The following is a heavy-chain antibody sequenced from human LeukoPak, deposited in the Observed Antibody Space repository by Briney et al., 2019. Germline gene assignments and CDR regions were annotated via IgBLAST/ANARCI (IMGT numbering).Heavy chain of an antibody. Sequence: GGSLRLSCAASGFTFGSYGMHWVRQAPGKGLEWVAVISYDGSNKYYADSVKGRFTISRDNSKNTLYLQMNSLRAEDTAVYYCAKGNYDFWSGYSRYFDYWGQGTLVTVSS. J-gene: IGHJ4*02. CDR2: ISYDGSNK. CDR1: GFTFGSYG. CDR3: AKGNYDFWSGYSRYFDY. V-gene: IGHV3-30*18. D-gene: IGHD3-3*01.